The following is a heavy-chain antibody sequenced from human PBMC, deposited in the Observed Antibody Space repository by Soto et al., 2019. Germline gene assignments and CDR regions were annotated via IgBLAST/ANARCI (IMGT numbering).Heavy chain of an antibody. Sequence: QVQLVQSGXXVKKXGASVKVSCKASGYTFTSYGISWVRQAPGQGFKWMGWISAYNGHTNYAQKLQGRVTMTTDTSTSTAYMELRSLRSDDTAVYYCARSLSGYITHFDYWGQGTLVTVSS. CDR2: ISAYNGHT. J-gene: IGHJ4*02. CDR3: ARSLSGYITHFDY. CDR1: GYTFTSYG. D-gene: IGHD3-22*01. V-gene: IGHV1-18*01.